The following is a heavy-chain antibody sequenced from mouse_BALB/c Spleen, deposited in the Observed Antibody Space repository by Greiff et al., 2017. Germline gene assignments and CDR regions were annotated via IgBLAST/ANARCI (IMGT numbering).Heavy chain of an antibody. CDR1: GFSLTSYG. V-gene: IGHV2-9*02. CDR2: IWAGGST. J-gene: IGHJ3*01. D-gene: IGHD2-10*02. Sequence: VKLMESGPGLVAPSQSLSITCTVSGFSLTSYGVHWVRQPPGKGLEWLGVIWAGGSTNYNSALMSRLSISKDNSKSQVFLKMNSLQTDDTAMYYCARGEYGNLSWFAYWGQGTLVTVSA. CDR3: ARGEYGNLSWFAY.